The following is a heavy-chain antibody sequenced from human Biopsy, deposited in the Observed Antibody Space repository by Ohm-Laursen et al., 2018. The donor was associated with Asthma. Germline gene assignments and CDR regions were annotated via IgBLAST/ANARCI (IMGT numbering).Heavy chain of an antibody. CDR1: GGTSNNYA. J-gene: IGHJ6*02. CDR2: ISPIFGST. Sequence: SSVKVSCKASGGTSNNYAINWVRQAPGQGLEWMGGISPIFGSTAYVQKFQGRVTITADVFTSTVYMELSGLRSEDTAVLYCAKARCYYYYCDMEVWGPGTAITVSS. CDR3: AKARCYYYYCDMEV. V-gene: IGHV1-69*01.